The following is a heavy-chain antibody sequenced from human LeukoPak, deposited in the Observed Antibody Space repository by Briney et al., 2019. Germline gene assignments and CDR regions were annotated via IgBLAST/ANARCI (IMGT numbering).Heavy chain of an antibody. V-gene: IGHV4-59*08. Sequence: PSETLSLTYTVSGGSITNYHWSWIRQPPGKGLEWIGYIYNSGSTKYNPSLKSRVTISVDTSKNQFSLKLSSVTAADTAVYYCATRDNYYYYMDVWGKGTTVTVSS. CDR2: IYNSGST. J-gene: IGHJ6*03. CDR1: GGSITNYH. CDR3: ATRDNYYYYMDV. D-gene: IGHD2-21*02.